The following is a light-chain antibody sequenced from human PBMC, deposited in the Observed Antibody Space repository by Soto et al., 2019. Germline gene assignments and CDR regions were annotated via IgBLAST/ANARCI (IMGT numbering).Light chain of an antibody. V-gene: IGLV2-8*01. J-gene: IGLJ2*01. CDR1: SDDIGSYNY. CDR2: EVN. Sequence: QSVLTQPPSASGSPGQSVTISCTGTSDDIGSYNYVSWYQQHPGNAPKLIIYEVNKRPSGVPSRFSGSKSGNTASLTVSGLQAEDEAVYYCSSFVHRNNLLFGGGTKLTVL. CDR3: SSFVHRNNLL.